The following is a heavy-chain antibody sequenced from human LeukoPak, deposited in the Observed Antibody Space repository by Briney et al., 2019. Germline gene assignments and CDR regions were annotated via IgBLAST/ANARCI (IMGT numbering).Heavy chain of an antibody. Sequence: ASETLSLTCTVSGGSISSYYWSWIRQPPGKGLEWIGYIYYSGSTNYNPSLKSRVTISVDTSKNQFSLKLSSVTAADTAVYYCARHPGWGYYYYGMDVWGQGTTVTVSS. CDR3: ARHPGWGYYYYGMDV. CDR2: IYYSGST. CDR1: GGSISSYY. D-gene: IGHD1-26*01. J-gene: IGHJ6*02. V-gene: IGHV4-59*08.